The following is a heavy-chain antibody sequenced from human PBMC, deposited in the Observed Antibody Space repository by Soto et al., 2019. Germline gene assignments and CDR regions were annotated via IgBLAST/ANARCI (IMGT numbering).Heavy chain of an antibody. CDR3: ARSSYGGSHETAPIGSY. CDR2: IYPGDSDT. J-gene: IGHJ4*02. Sequence: EVQLVQSGAEVKKPGASLKISCKGSGYSFTSYWIGWVRQMPGKGLEWMGIIYPGDSDTRYSPSFQGQVTISADKSISTSYLQWSSLRASDTAMYYCARSSYGGSHETAPIGSYWGQGTLVTVSS. CDR1: GYSFTSYW. V-gene: IGHV5-51*01. D-gene: IGHD2-15*01.